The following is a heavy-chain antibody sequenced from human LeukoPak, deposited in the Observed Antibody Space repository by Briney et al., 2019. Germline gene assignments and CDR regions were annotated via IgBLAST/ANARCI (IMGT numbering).Heavy chain of an antibody. Sequence: PSQTLSLTCTVYTPSISSDYWSWIRQPARKGRMWIGLIYTSGATNYKPSLKSRVDMSLNTSKIQFSLKLTAVTAADSAVYYCARVLHDWGQGTMVTVSS. CDR1: TPSISSDY. CDR2: IYTSGAT. CDR3: ARVLHD. J-gene: IGHJ3*01. V-gene: IGHV4-4*07.